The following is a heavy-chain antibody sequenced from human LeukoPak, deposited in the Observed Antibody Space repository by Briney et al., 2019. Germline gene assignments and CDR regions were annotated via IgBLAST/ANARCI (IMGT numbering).Heavy chain of an antibody. J-gene: IGHJ6*02. CDR1: GFTFSNFA. D-gene: IGHD2-2*01. CDR3: AKLGCSRTSCYAADYSSYYGMDV. V-gene: IGHV3-23*01. CDR2: ISGSGGST. Sequence: GGSLRLSCAASGFTFSNFAMIWVRQAPGKGLECVSAISGSGGSTYYAGSVKGRFTISRDNSKNTLYLQMNSLRAEDTAVYYCAKLGCSRTSCYAADYSSYYGMDVWGQGTTVTVSS.